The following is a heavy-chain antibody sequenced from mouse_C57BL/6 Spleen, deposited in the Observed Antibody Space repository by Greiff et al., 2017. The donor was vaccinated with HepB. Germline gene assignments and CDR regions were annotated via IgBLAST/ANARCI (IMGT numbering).Heavy chain of an antibody. CDR2: IAPSDSYT. CDR1: GYTFTSYW. J-gene: IGHJ4*01. Sequence: QVQLQQPGAELVMPGASVKLSCKASGYTFTSYWMHWVKQRPGQGLEWIGEIAPSDSYTNYNQKFKGKSTLTVDKSSSTAYMQLSSLTSEDSAVYYCARKDNYAMDYWGQGTSVTVSS. V-gene: IGHV1-69*01. CDR3: ARKDNYAMDY.